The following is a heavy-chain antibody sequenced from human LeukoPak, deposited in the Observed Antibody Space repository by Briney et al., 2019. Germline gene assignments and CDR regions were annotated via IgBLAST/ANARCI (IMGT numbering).Heavy chain of an antibody. CDR1: GGSFSGYY. V-gene: IGHV4-34*01. J-gene: IGHJ5*02. D-gene: IGHD4-11*01. Sequence: SETLSLTCAVYGGSFSGYYWSWIRQPPGKGLEWIGEINHSGSTNYNPSLKSRVTISVDTSKNQFSLKLSSVTAADTAVYYCARGFKGQYNWFDPWGQGTLVTVSS. CDR2: INHSGST. CDR3: ARGFKGQYNWFDP.